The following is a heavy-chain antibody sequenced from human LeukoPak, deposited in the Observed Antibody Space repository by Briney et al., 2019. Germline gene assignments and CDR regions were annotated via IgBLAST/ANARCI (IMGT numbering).Heavy chain of an antibody. D-gene: IGHD1-1*01. Sequence: SATLSLTCTVSGGSISSSSYYWGWIRQRPGKGLEWIGSIYYSGSTYYNPSLKSRVTISVDTSKNQFSLKLSSVTAADTAVYYCTRGNWIPIKHIPYYFDYWGQGTLVTVSS. CDR3: TRGNWIPIKHIPYYFDY. CDR1: GGSISSSSYY. V-gene: IGHV4-39*07. J-gene: IGHJ4*02. CDR2: IYYSGST.